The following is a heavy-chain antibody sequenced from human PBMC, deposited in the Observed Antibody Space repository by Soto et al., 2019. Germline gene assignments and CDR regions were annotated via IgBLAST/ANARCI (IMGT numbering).Heavy chain of an antibody. J-gene: IGHJ4*02. CDR2: MHYTGFS. CDR1: GDSVTSHY. D-gene: IGHD6-19*01. V-gene: IGHV4-59*02. Sequence: PSETLSLTCSFSGDSVTSHYLTWIRQSPEKGLEWIGYMHYTGFSRYNPSLKSRLTISVDRSKNQFTLQLTSVTVEDTAVYYWAISYGNGWYTYWGQGTQVTVSS. CDR3: AISYGNGWYTY.